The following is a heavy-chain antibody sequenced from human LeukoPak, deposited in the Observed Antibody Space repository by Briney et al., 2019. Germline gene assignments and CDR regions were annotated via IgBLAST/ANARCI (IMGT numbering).Heavy chain of an antibody. J-gene: IGHJ4*02. CDR3: ARAYSRESGYDFVFEN. CDR1: GFTFSNYG. CDR2: IRYDGSTK. D-gene: IGHD5-12*01. Sequence: PAGSLTLSCAASGFTFSNYGVHWVRQAPGKGLEWVAVIRYDGSTKYYADSVKGRFTISRDNSKNTVYLEMNSLRAEDTAVYYCARAYSRESGYDFVFENWGQGTLCSVSS. V-gene: IGHV3-33*01.